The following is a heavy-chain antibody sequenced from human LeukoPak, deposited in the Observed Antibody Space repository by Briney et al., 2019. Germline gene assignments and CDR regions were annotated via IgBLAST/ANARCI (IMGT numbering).Heavy chain of an antibody. D-gene: IGHD3-10*01. J-gene: IGHJ4*02. CDR3: TRVDYYGSGSCEDY. CDR1: GFTFGDYA. CDR2: IRSKAYGGTT. V-gene: IGHV3-49*03. Sequence: GGSLRLSCTASGFTFGDYAMSWFRQAPGKGLEWVGFIRSKAYGGTTEYAASVKGRFTISRDDSKSIAYLQMNSLKTEDTAVYYCTRVDYYGSGSCEDYWGQGTLVTVSS.